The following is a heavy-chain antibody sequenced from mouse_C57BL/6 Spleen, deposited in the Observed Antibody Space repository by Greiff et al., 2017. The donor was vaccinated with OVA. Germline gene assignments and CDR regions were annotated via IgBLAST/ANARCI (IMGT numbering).Heavy chain of an antibody. J-gene: IGHJ1*03. CDR2: ISSGSSTI. Sequence: EVQRVESGGGLVKPGGSLKLSCAASGFTFSDYGMHWVRQAPEKGLEWVAYISSGSSTIYYADTVKGRFTISRDNAKNTLFLQMTSLRSEDTAMDYCARGGYGSSYGYFDVWGTGTTVTVSS. CDR3: ARGGYGSSYGYFDV. CDR1: GFTFSDYG. V-gene: IGHV5-17*01. D-gene: IGHD1-1*01.